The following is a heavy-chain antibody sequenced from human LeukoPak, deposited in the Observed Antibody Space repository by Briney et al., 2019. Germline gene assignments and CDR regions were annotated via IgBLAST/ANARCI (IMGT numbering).Heavy chain of an antibody. CDR2: IYYSGST. D-gene: IGHD4-17*01. Sequence: SETLSLTCTVSGGSISSYYWSWIRQPPGKGLEWIGYIYYSGSTNYNPSLKSRVTISVDTSKNQFSLKLSSVTAADTAVYYCARGLRPVGHWYFDLWGRGTLVTVSS. V-gene: IGHV4-59*12. J-gene: IGHJ2*01. CDR1: GGSISSYY. CDR3: ARGLRPVGHWYFDL.